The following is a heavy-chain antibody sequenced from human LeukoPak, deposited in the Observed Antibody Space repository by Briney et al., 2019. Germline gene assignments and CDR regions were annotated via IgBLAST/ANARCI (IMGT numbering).Heavy chain of an antibody. D-gene: IGHD3-16*01. V-gene: IGHV3-43*01. CDR2: IILDGSST. J-gene: IGHJ6*03. CDR1: GVTFNEYT. CDR3: AKDKARGNYYYSMDV. Sequence: GGSLRLSCAASGVTFNEYTMNWGGETPGKGVGWGCVIILDGSSTYYAHSVKRRFTISRDNTKNSLYLQMNSLRTEDTAFYYCAKDKARGNYYYSMDVWGKGTTVTVSS.